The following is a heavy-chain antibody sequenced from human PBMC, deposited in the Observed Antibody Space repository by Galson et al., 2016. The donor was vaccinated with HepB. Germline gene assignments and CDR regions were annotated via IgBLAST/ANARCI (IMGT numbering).Heavy chain of an antibody. V-gene: IGHV4-59*01. CDR3: ARRGYSTTGDDDY. Sequence: SETLSLTCTVSGGSISSYYWSWIRQPPGKGLEWIGYIYYSGSTNYNPSLKSRVIISVDTSKNQFSLKLSSVTAADTAMYYCARRGYSTTGDDDYWGQGTLVTVSS. D-gene: IGHD2/OR15-2a*01. CDR2: IYYSGST. J-gene: IGHJ4*02. CDR1: GGSISSYY.